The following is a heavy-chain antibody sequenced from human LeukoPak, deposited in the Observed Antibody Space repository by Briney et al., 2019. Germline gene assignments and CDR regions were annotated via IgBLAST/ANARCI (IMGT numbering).Heavy chain of an antibody. D-gene: IGHD6-19*01. Sequence: ASVKVSCKASGYTFTSYDINWVRQATGQGLEWMGWINPNSGGTNYAQKFQGRVTMTRDTSISTAYMELSRLRSDDTAVYYCARAAAVAGTRNDAFDIWGQGTMVTVSS. CDR1: GYTFTSYD. CDR2: INPNSGGT. CDR3: ARAAAVAGTRNDAFDI. J-gene: IGHJ3*02. V-gene: IGHV1-2*02.